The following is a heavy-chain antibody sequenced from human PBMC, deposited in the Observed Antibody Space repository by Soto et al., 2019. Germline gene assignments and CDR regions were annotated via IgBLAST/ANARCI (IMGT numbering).Heavy chain of an antibody. D-gene: IGHD6-13*01. CDR3: ARESGDSSSWYRYYFDY. CDR2: IYYSGST. Sequence: PSETLSLTCAVSGYSISSSNWWGWIRQPPGKGLEWIGYIYYSGSTYYNPSLKSRVTMSVDTSKNQFSLKLSSLTAADTSVYYCARESGDSSSWYRYYFDYWGQGTLVTVSS. V-gene: IGHV4-28*03. J-gene: IGHJ4*02. CDR1: GYSISSSNW.